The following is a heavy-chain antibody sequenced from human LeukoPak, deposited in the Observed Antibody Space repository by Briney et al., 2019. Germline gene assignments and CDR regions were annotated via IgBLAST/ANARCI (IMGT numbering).Heavy chain of an antibody. D-gene: IGHD2-15*01. Sequence: GGSLRLSCAASGFTFSDYYVDWVPQARGKGLEWIGRSKNRAQNYITQYAAFVQGRFTISRDDSKNSLYLQINTLKTEDTAVYYCARDDGGQGDYWGQGTLVTVSS. CDR2: SKNRAQNYIT. CDR1: GFTFSDYY. CDR3: ARDDGGQGDY. J-gene: IGHJ4*02. V-gene: IGHV3-72*01.